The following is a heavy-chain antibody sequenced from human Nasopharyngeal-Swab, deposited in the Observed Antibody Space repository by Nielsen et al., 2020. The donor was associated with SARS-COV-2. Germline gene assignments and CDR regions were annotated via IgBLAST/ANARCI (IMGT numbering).Heavy chain of an antibody. D-gene: IGHD1-26*01. CDR1: GYTFTSYC. CDR3: ARNSGSYLGHCNWFDP. Sequence: ASVKVSCKASGYTFTSYCISWVRQAPGQGLEWMGWISAYNGNTNYAQKLQGRVTMTTDTSTSTAYMELRSLRSDDTAVYYCARNSGSYLGHCNWFDPWGQGTLVTVSS. CDR2: ISAYNGNT. J-gene: IGHJ5*02. V-gene: IGHV1-18*01.